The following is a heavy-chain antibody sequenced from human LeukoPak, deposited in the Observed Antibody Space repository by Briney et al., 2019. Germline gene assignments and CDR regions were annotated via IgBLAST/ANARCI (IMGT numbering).Heavy chain of an antibody. J-gene: IGHJ3*02. CDR1: GGSISSSSYY. Sequence: SETLSLTCTVSGGSISSSSYYWGWIRQPPGKGLEWIGSIYYSGSTYYNPSLKSRVTISVDTSKNQFSLKLSSVTAADTAVYYCARLSDTEGGSTSYRASDIWGQGTLVAVSS. CDR3: ARLSDTEGGSTSYRASDI. D-gene: IGHD3-16*02. CDR2: IYYSGST. V-gene: IGHV4-39*01.